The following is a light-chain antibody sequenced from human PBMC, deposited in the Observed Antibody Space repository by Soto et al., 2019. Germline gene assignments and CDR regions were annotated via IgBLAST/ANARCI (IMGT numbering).Light chain of an antibody. CDR3: QQSYNTPKYT. V-gene: IGKV1-39*01. Sequence: DIQMTQSPSTLSASVGDRATITFRSSQSISDWLSLFQLKPGKAPRLLIYGASSLQSGVPSRFSGSGSGTDFTLTINSLQPEDLATYYCQQSYNTPKYTCGKGTKGDIK. CDR2: GAS. J-gene: IGKJ2*01. CDR1: QSISDW.